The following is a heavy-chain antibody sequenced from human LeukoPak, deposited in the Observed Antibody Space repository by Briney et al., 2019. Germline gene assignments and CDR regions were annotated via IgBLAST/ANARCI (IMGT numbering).Heavy chain of an antibody. CDR1: GYTFTSYY. CDR2: INPSGGST. CDR3: ARPRPDYVWGSYRGDYFDY. D-gene: IGHD3-16*02. Sequence: ASVKVSCKASGYTFTSYYMHWVRQAPGQGLEWMGIINPSGGSTSYAQKFQGRVTMTRDMSTSTVYMELSSLRSEDTAVYYCARPRPDYVWGSYRGDYFDYWGQGTLVTVSS. V-gene: IGHV1-46*01. J-gene: IGHJ4*02.